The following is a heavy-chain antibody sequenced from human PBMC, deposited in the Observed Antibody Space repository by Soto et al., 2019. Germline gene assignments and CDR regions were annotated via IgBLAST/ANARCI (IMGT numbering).Heavy chain of an antibody. CDR3: ARGLFIAARRGLGY. D-gene: IGHD6-6*01. CDR1: GYTFTSYD. J-gene: IGHJ4*02. Sequence: ASVKVSCKASGYTFTSYDINWVRQATGQGLEWMGWMNPNSGNTGYAQKFQGRVTMTRNTSISTAYMELSSLRSEDTAVYYCARGLFIAARRGLGYWGQGTLVTVSS. V-gene: IGHV1-8*01. CDR2: MNPNSGNT.